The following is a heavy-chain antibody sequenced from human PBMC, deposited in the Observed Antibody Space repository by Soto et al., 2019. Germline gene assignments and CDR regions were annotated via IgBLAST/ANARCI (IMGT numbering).Heavy chain of an antibody. Sequence: DVQLVESGGGLVQPGRSLRLSCAASGFIFDDYAMHWVRQAPGKGLEWVSGMSWNSGTIAYADSVKGRFTVSRDNAKNSLYLQMNSLRADDTAVYYCAKDIRRGFSSAWGDWGQGARVTVSS. J-gene: IGHJ4*02. V-gene: IGHV3-9*01. CDR3: AKDIRRGFSSAWGD. D-gene: IGHD6-19*01. CDR1: GFIFDDYA. CDR2: MSWNSGTI.